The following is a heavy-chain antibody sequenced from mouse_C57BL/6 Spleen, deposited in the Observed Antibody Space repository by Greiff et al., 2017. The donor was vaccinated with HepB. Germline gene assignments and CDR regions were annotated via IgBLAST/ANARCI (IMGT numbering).Heavy chain of an antibody. CDR2: IWSDGST. CDR3: ARHSYGSSPDWYFDV. J-gene: IGHJ1*03. V-gene: IGHV2-6-1*01. CDR1: GFSLTSYG. D-gene: IGHD1-1*01. Sequence: VKLLESGPGLVAPSQRLSITCTVSGFSLTSYGVHWVRQPPGKGLEWLVVIWSDGSTTYNSALKSRLSISKDNSKSQVFLKMNSLQTDDTAMYYCARHSYGSSPDWYFDVWGTGTTVTVSS.